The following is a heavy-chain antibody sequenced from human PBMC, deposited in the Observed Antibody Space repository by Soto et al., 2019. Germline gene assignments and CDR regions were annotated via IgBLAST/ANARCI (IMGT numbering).Heavy chain of an antibody. J-gene: IGHJ4*02. D-gene: IGHD3-10*01. CDR1: GFTFSTYA. CDR3: GRDRRFGNGYNVGFDY. CDR2: ISFDGSKK. Sequence: QVQLVESGGGVVQPGRSLRLSCAASGFTFSTYAMHWVRQAPGKGLEWVAVISFDGSKKYYADSVKDRFTVSRDNSKNTLYVQMNSLRAEDTAVYYCGRDRRFGNGYNVGFDYWGQGTLVTVSS. V-gene: IGHV3-30-3*01.